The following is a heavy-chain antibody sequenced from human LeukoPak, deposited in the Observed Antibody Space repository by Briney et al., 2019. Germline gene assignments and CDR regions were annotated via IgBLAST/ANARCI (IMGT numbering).Heavy chain of an antibody. CDR2: IWYDGSNK. V-gene: IGHV3-33*01. D-gene: IGHD3-16*01. Sequence: GGSLRLSCAASGFTFSSYGMHWVRQAPGKGREWVAVIWYDGSNKYYADSVKGRFTISRDNSKNTLYLQMNSLRAEDTAVYYCARSFGDPQLDYWGQGTLVTVSS. CDR3: ARSFGDPQLDY. J-gene: IGHJ4*02. CDR1: GFTFSSYG.